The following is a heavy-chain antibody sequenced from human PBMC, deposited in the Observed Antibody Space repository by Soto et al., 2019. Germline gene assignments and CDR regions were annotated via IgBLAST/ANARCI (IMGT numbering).Heavy chain of an antibody. CDR2: INHSGST. CDR3: ARRPDGFDI. J-gene: IGHJ3*02. CDR1: GGSTFGYH. D-gene: IGHD6-6*01. Sequence: QVQLQQWGAGLLKPSETLSLTCAVSGGSTFGYHWSWIRQPPGKGLEWIGQINHSGSTDYNPSLKXRXTXXIATSQTHFSLKLTSVTAADTSVYYCARRPDGFDIWGQGTMVTVSP. V-gene: IGHV4-34*01.